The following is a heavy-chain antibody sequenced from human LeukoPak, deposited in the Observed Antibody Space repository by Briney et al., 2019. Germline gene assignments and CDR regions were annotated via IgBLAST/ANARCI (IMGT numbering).Heavy chain of an antibody. CDR3: AREAHYYDSSGYPPDAFDI. CDR1: GFTFSSYS. Sequence: PGGSLRLSCAASGFTFSSYSMNWVRQAPGKGLEWVSSISSSSSYIYYADSVKGRFTISRDNAKNSLYLQMNSLRAEDTAVYYCAREAHYYDSSGYPPDAFDIWGQGTMVTVSS. J-gene: IGHJ3*02. D-gene: IGHD3-22*01. CDR2: ISSSSSYI. V-gene: IGHV3-21*01.